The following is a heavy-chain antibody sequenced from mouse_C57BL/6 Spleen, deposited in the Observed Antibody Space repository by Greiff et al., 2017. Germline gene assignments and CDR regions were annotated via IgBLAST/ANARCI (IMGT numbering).Heavy chain of an antibody. CDR3: AREDYDYDYAMDY. J-gene: IGHJ4*01. CDR1: GYAFSSYW. V-gene: IGHV1-80*01. CDR2: IYPGDGDT. D-gene: IGHD2-4*01. Sequence: QVQLQQSGAELVKPGASVKISCKASGYAFSSYWMNWVKQRPGKGLEWIGQIYPGDGDTNYNGKFKGKATLTADKSSSTAYMQLSSLTSEDSAVYFCAREDYDYDYAMDYWGQGTSVTVSS.